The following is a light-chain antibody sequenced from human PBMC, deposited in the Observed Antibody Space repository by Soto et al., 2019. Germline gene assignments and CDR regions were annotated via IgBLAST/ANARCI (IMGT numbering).Light chain of an antibody. Sequence: SSELTQPLSVSVALGQTARITCGGNNIGSKNVHWYQQKPGQAPVLVIYRDSNRPSGIPERFSGSNSGNTATLTNSRAQDEDEADYYCQVWYSSTARVFGGGTKLTVL. V-gene: IGLV3-9*01. CDR2: RDS. CDR3: QVWYSSTARV. CDR1: NIGSKN. J-gene: IGLJ3*02.